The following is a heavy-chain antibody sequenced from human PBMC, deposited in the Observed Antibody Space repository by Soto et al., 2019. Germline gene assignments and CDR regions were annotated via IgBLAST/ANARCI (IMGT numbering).Heavy chain of an antibody. D-gene: IGHD1-26*01. J-gene: IGHJ5*01. CDR1: GFTFGDYG. V-gene: IGHV3-20*04. CDR3: VRGLRKSIVTANWFDS. CDR2: TTRNSDNT. Sequence: EVQLVESGGGVVRPGGSLRLSCAASGFTFGDYGMTCVRQAPGKGLGGVSGTTRNSDNTAYTDSVKSRFIISRDNAKKYLYLQMNSLRAEDTALYYCVRGLRKSIVTANWFDSWGQGTLVTVSS.